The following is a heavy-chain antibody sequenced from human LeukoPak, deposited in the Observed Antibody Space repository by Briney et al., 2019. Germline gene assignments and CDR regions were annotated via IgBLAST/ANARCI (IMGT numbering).Heavy chain of an antibody. D-gene: IGHD3-3*02. J-gene: IGHJ4*02. Sequence: ASVKVSCKASGYTFSSYAISWVRQAPGQGLEWMGWISVYSGNTNYAQKFQGRVTMTTDTSTSTAYMELRSLRSDDAAVYYCARDIRHHFDYWGQGTLVTVSS. CDR2: ISVYSGNT. V-gene: IGHV1-18*01. CDR3: ARDIRHHFDY. CDR1: GYTFSSYA.